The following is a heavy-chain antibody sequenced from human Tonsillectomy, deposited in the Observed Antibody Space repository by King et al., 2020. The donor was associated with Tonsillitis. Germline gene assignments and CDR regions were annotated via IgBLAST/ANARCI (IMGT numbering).Heavy chain of an antibody. V-gene: IGHV4-61*02. CDR3: ARDYSGSYYAFDI. D-gene: IGHD1-26*01. CDR1: GGSISSGSYY. J-gene: IGHJ3*02. Sequence: QLQESGPGLVKPSQTLSLTCTVSGGSISSGSYYWIWIRQPAGKGLEWIGSISSSGSTNSNPSLKSRVTISVDTSKNQFSLKLSSVTAADTAVYYCARDYSGSYYAFDIWGQGTMVTVSS. CDR2: ISSSGST.